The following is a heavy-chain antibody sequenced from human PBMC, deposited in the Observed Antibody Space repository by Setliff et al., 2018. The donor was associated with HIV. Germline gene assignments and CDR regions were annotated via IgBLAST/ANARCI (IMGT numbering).Heavy chain of an antibody. J-gene: IGHJ5*02. V-gene: IGHV4-4*09. CDR1: GVSIGNFY. D-gene: IGHD3-10*01. CDR3: ASLNSYYYGSVRGWFDP. Sequence: SETLSLTCTVSGVSIGNFYWSWVRQSPGRGLEWIGFIFFTGTTNYNPSLKSRVTISVDTSKNQFSLKLSSVTAADTAVYYCASLNSYYYGSVRGWFDPWGQGTLVTVSS. CDR2: IFFTGTT.